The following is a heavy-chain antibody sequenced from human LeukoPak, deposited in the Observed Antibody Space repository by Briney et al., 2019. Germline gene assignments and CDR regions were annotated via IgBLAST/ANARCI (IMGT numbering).Heavy chain of an antibody. V-gene: IGHV1-46*01. Sequence: ASVKVSCKASGYTFTSYYMHWVRQAPGQGLEWMAIINPSGGSTSYAQKFQGRVTMTRDTSTSTVDLELSSLRSEDTAVYYCARGGSTYFDYWGQGTLVTVSS. CDR3: ARGGSTYFDY. J-gene: IGHJ4*02. D-gene: IGHD5-12*01. CDR1: GYTFTSYY. CDR2: INPSGGST.